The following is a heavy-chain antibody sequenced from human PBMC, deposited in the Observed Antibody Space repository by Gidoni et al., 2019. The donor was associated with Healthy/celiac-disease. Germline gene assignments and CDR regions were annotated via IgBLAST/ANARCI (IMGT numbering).Heavy chain of an antibody. CDR1: GFTCSSYA. CDR3: ARDLAARGEAFDI. D-gene: IGHD6-13*01. Sequence: QVQRVESGGGVVMPGGSLRLACAAAGFTCSSYAMHWVRQAPGKGLGCVAVISYDGSNKDYADSVKGRFTISRDNSKNTLYLQMNSLRAGDTAVYYCARDLAARGEAFDIWGQGTMVTVSS. V-gene: IGHV3-30-3*01. CDR2: ISYDGSNK. J-gene: IGHJ3*02.